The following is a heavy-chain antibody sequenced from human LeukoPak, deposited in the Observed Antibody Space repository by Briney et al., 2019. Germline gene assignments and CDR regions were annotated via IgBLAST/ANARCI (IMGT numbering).Heavy chain of an antibody. D-gene: IGHD1-1*01. Sequence: AASVKVSCKASGGTFSSYAISWVRQAPGQGLEWMGRIIPILGIANYAQKFQGRVTITADKSTSTAYMELSSLRSEDTAVYYCAKAGSRGPHWYGMDVWGQGTTVTVSS. CDR1: GGTFSSYA. CDR2: IIPILGIA. J-gene: IGHJ6*02. CDR3: AKAGSRGPHWYGMDV. V-gene: IGHV1-69*04.